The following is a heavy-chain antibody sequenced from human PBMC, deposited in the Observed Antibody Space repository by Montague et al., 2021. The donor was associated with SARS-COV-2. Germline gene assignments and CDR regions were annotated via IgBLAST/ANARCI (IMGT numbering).Heavy chain of an antibody. CDR2: ISYIGST. CDR3: ARQGSDYCSSTSCYGADHPFDI. V-gene: IGHV4-59*01. CDR1: GGTISSYY. J-gene: IGHJ3*02. Sequence: SETLSLTCTVSGGTISSYYYSWIRQPPGKALEWIGYISYIGSTNXXPFLKGRVTVSIDTSKNQFSLKLSSVTAADSAVYYCARQGSDYCSSTSCYGADHPFDIWGQGTMVTVSS. D-gene: IGHD2-2*01.